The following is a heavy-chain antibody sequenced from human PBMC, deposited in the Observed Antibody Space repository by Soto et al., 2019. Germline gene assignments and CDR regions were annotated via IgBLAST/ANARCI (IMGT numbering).Heavy chain of an antibody. D-gene: IGHD4-17*01. J-gene: IGHJ4*02. CDR1: GGSISSYY. CDR3: ARDGAYGDYGAFFDY. V-gene: IGHV4-59*01. CDR2: VYYSGSN. Sequence: QVQLQESGPGLVKPSETLSLTCTVSGGSISSYYWSWIRQPPGKGLECIGYVYYSGSNNYNPSLKSRVTIAVDTSKNQFSLKLSCVTAADTAVYYCARDGAYGDYGAFFDYWGQGTLVTVSS.